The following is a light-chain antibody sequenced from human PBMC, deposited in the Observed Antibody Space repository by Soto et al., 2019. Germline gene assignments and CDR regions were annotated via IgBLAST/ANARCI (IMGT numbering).Light chain of an antibody. CDR3: QQSYSTPQT. J-gene: IGKJ1*01. V-gene: IGKV1-39*01. Sequence: DIQMTQSPSSLSASVGDRVTITCRASQTISYYLNWYQQKPGKAPKLLIHAASSLQSGVPSRFSGSGSGTDFTLTISSLQPEDFATYYCQQSYSTPQTCGQGTKVEIK. CDR1: QTISYY. CDR2: AAS.